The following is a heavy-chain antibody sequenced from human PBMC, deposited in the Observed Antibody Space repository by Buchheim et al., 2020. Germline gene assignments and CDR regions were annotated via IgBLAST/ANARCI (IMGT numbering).Heavy chain of an antibody. CDR3: ARSTVTRAYYYGMDV. D-gene: IGHD4-17*01. CDR1: GYTFTGYY. CDR2: INPNSGST. V-gene: IGHV1-2*02. Sequence: QVQLVQSGAEVKKPGASVKVSCKASGYTFTGYYMHWVRQAPGQGLEWMGWINPNSGSTNYAQKFQGRVTMTRDTSISTAYMELSRLRSDDTAVYYCARSTVTRAYYYGMDVWGQGTT. J-gene: IGHJ6*02.